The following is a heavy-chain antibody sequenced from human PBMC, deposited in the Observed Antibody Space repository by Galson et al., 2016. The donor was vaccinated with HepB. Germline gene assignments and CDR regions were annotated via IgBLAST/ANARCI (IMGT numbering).Heavy chain of an antibody. D-gene: IGHD3-3*01. V-gene: IGHV3-48*01. J-gene: IGHJ4*02. CDR2: ISGSASAI. CDR3: AKVAPDYDFWSGYTVHYYFDY. Sequence: SLRLSCAASGFTFNSYNMNWVRQAPGKGLEWVSYISGSASAIYYADSVKGRFTVSRDNAKNSLYLQMNSLRAEDTAVYYCAKVAPDYDFWSGYTVHYYFDYWGQGTLVTVSS. CDR1: GFTFNSYN.